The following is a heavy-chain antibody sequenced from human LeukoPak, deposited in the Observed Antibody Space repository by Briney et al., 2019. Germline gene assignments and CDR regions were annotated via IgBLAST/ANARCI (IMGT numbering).Heavy chain of an antibody. D-gene: IGHD2-2*01. CDR2: IIPIFGTA. Sequence: SVKVSCKASGGTFSSYAISWVRQAPGQGLEWMGRIIPIFGTANYAQKFQGRVTITTDESTRTAYMALSSLRSEDTAVYYCASDIVVVPAGIGDNWFDPWGQGTLVTVSS. J-gene: IGHJ5*02. CDR1: GGTFSSYA. V-gene: IGHV1-69*05. CDR3: ASDIVVVPAGIGDNWFDP.